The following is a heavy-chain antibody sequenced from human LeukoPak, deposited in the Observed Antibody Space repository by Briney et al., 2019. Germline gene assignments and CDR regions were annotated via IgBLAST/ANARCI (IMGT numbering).Heavy chain of an antibody. J-gene: IGHJ4*02. V-gene: IGHV3-21*01. CDR1: GFTFSSYS. D-gene: IGHD1-26*01. CDR3: VRRSSGSRAAAGY. Sequence: GGSLRLSCAASGFTFSSYSMNWVRQAPGKGLEWVSSISSSSSYIYYADSVKGRFTISRDNAKNSLYLQMNSLRAEDTAVYYCVRRSSGSRAAAGYWGQGTLVTVSS. CDR2: ISSSSSYI.